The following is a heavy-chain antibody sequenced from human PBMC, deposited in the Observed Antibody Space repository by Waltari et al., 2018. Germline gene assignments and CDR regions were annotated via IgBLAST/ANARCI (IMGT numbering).Heavy chain of an antibody. V-gene: IGHV3-7*01. CDR3: TTAGDILGRGDRAF. Sequence: DVFLQESGGGLVQPGGSLRLACAASGFTFSNFHMTWVRQTPGKGPEWGACTKKDGSEKYYVESVKGRFTISRDNDENSLFLQMNSLRPDDTAVYYCTTAGDILGRGDRAFWGQGALVTVSS. D-gene: IGHD5-12*01. CDR1: GFTFSNFH. J-gene: IGHJ4*02. CDR2: TKKDGSEK.